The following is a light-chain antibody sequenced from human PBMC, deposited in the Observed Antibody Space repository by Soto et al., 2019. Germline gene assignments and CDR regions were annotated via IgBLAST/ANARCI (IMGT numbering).Light chain of an antibody. CDR1: GSDIGTYNY. J-gene: IGLJ1*01. CDR2: DVT. CDR3: KSYTSASTYV. V-gene: IGLV2-14*03. Sequence: QSALTQPASVSGSPGQSITISCTGTGSDIGTYNYVSWYQHHPGKAPKFIIYDVTNRPSGVSDRFSGSKSGNMASLTISGLQAEDEADYFCKSYTSASTYVFGTGTKVTVL.